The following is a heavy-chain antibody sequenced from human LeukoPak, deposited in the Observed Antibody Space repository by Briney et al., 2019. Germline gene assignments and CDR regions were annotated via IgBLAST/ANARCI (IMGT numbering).Heavy chain of an antibody. CDR3: ARELYGGDYETSR. V-gene: IGHV4-59*01. CDR1: GGSISNYY. Sequence: SETLSLTCNVSGGSISNYYWGWIRQPSGKGLEWIGHIYYSGRTEYNPSLKSRVSISIDMSKNQFSLRLTSVTAADTAVYYCARELYGGDYETSRWGQGTLVTVSS. J-gene: IGHJ4*02. D-gene: IGHD4-17*01. CDR2: IYYSGRT.